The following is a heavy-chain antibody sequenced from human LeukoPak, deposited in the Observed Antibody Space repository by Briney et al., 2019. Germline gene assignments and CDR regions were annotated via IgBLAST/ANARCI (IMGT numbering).Heavy chain of an antibody. CDR1: GGTFSSYA. V-gene: IGHV1-69*05. CDR3: ARGGFGYCSSTSCSADYYYYYMNV. J-gene: IGHJ6*03. CDR2: IIPIFGTA. D-gene: IGHD2-2*03. Sequence: GASVKVSCKASGGTFSSYAISWVRQAPGQGLEWMGGIIPIFGTANYAQKFQGRVTITTDESTSTAYMELSSLRSEDTAVYYCARGGFGYCSSTSCSADYYYYYMNVWGKGTTVTVSS.